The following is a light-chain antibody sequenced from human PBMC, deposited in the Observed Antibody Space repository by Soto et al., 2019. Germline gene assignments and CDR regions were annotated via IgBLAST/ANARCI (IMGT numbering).Light chain of an antibody. CDR2: AVS. V-gene: IGLV2-11*01. J-gene: IGLJ3*02. CDR3: FSYTASDLWV. CDR1: NSDVGGYNS. Sequence: QFALTQPRSVSGSPGQSVTISCTGTNSDVGGYNSVSWYQQLPGKAPKLMISAVSQRPSGVPDRFSGSKSGNTASLTISGLQADDEADYFCFSYTASDLWVFGGGTKLTVL.